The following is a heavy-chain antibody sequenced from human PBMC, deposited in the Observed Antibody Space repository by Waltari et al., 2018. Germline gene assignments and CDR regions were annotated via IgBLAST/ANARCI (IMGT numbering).Heavy chain of an antibody. J-gene: IGHJ4*02. Sequence: QVQLQQWGARLLKPSETLSLTCAVSGGSFSGHYWAWIRQAPGKGLEWIGEINHRGNSNHNPSLKSRVTISVDTSKSQFSLSLNSVTAADTAVYYCARNSRDGYRLPGIIAYWGQGSLVTVSS. CDR1: GGSFSGHY. V-gene: IGHV4-34*02. D-gene: IGHD2-21*01. CDR2: INHRGNS. CDR3: ARNSRDGYRLPGIIAY.